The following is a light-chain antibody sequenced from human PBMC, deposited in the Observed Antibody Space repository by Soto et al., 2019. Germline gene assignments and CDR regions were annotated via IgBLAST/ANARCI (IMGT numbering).Light chain of an antibody. CDR2: DTS. CDR3: QQYGASTWT. Sequence: EVELTQSPGTLSLSPGERATLSCRAIQSVSSSHLAWYQQKRGQAPRLLIYDTSTRATGIPDRFSGSGYGKDFTLTTPSLEPEDFAVYHCQQYGASTWTFGQGTTVDIK. V-gene: IGKV3-20*01. CDR1: QSVSSSH. J-gene: IGKJ1*01.